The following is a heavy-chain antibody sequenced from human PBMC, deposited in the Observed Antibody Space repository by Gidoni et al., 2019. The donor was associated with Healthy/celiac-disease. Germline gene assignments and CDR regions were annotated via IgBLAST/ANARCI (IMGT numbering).Heavy chain of an antibody. Sequence: PGGSLRLSCAASGFTFSNAWMSWVRQAPGKGLEWVGRIKSKTDGGTTDYAAPVKGRFTISRDDSKNTLYLQMDSLKTEDTAVYYCTTALDYDFWSGYYSSTVFDYWGQGTLVTVSS. D-gene: IGHD3-3*01. CDR2: IKSKTDGGTT. V-gene: IGHV3-15*01. CDR3: TTALDYDFWSGYYSSTVFDY. J-gene: IGHJ4*02. CDR1: GFTFSNAW.